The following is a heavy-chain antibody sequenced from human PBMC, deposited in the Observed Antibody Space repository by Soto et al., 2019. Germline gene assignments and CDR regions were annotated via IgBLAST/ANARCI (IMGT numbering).Heavy chain of an antibody. CDR3: ARRAAARPRDYSSVMDV. CDR2: IYYSGST. CDR1: GGKSSGLD. D-gene: IGHD6-6*01. J-gene: IGHJ6*01. V-gene: IGHV4-59*11. Sequence: PLVIMRVTNSVSGGKSSGLDCRRILKHTRKGLEWMGYIYYSGSTNYNTSLKGRVTISVDTSKHQFSLKLSSVTAADTAVYYCARRAAARPRDYSSVMDVLGQGTTDT.